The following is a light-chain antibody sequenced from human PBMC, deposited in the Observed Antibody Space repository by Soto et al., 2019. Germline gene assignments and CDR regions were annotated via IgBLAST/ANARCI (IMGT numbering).Light chain of an antibody. Sequence: DIQMTQSPSTLSASVGDRVTITWRASQNINRWLAWYQQRPGKAPNLLIHKASTLEAGVPSRFSGSASGTEFTLTISSLQPDDFAAYFCLQYNVYPLTFGGGTKVDIK. CDR1: QNINRW. CDR3: LQYNVYPLT. V-gene: IGKV1-5*03. J-gene: IGKJ4*01. CDR2: KAS.